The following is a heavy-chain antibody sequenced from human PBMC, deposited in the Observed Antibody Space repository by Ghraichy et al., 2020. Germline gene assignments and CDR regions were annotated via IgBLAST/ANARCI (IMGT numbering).Heavy chain of an antibody. J-gene: IGHJ4*02. V-gene: IGHV3-15*07. Sequence: GGSLRLSCAASGFTFNNAYMNWVRQAPGKGLEWVGRIKTKRDGGTTDYGAPVKGRFTISRDDSNNMLYLQMNSLKTEDTAVYYCTTDSLRELPPDYWGQGTLVTVSS. CDR3: TTDSLRELPPDY. D-gene: IGHD1-7*01. CDR1: GFTFNNAY. CDR2: IKTKRDGGTT.